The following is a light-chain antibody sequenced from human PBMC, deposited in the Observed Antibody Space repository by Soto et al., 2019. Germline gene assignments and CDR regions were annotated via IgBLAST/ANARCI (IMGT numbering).Light chain of an antibody. Sequence: IQMTQSPSSLSASVGDRVTIACQASQDIGNFLNWYQHKPGKAPKLVIYGASNLEAGVPSRFSGSGSGTDFTFTISSLQPEDVATYYCQHYDYLPLFGPGTKVDIK. CDR3: QHYDYLPL. CDR1: QDIGNF. V-gene: IGKV1-33*01. J-gene: IGKJ3*01. CDR2: GAS.